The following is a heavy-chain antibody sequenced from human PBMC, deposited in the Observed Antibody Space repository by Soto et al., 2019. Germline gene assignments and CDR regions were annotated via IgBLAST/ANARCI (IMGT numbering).Heavy chain of an antibody. V-gene: IGHV3-74*01. D-gene: IGHD3-3*01. J-gene: IGHJ6*02. CDR3: ARDAITIFGVPSYGMDV. CDR1: GFTFSSYW. CDR2: INSDGSST. Sequence: PGGSLRLSCAASGFTFSSYWMHWVRQAPGKGLVWVSRINSDGSSTSYADPVKGRFTISRDNAKNTLYLQMNSLRAEDTAVYYCARDAITIFGVPSYGMDVWGQGTTVTAP.